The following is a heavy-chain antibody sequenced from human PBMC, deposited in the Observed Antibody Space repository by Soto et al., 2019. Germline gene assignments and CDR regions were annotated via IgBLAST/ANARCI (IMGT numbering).Heavy chain of an antibody. J-gene: IGHJ2*01. Sequence: EVQLLESGGGLVQPGGSLRLSCAASGFTFSSYAMSWVRQAPGTGLEWVSAISGSGGSTYYADSVKGLFTISRDNSENTLYLQMNSLRAEDTAVYSCAKRTVVWYFDLWGRGTLVTVSS. CDR2: ISGSGGST. D-gene: IGHD2-15*01. V-gene: IGHV3-23*01. CDR1: GFTFSSYA. CDR3: AKRTVVWYFDL.